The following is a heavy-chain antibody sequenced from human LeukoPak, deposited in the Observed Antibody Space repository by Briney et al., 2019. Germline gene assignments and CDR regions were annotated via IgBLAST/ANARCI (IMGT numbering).Heavy chain of an antibody. J-gene: IGHJ4*02. V-gene: IGHV1-2*02. CDR3: ARDIVVVPAAMGYYFDY. Sequence: ASVKVSCKASGYTFTGYYMHWVRQAPGQGLEWMGWINPNSGGTNYARKFQGRVTMTRDTSISTAYMELSRLRSDDTAVYYCARDIVVVPAAMGYYFDYWGQGTLVTVSS. D-gene: IGHD2-2*01. CDR2: INPNSGGT. CDR1: GYTFTGYY.